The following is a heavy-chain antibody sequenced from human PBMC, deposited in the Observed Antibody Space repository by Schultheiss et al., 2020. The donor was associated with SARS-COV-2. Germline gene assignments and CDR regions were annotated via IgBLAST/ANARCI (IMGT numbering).Heavy chain of an antibody. J-gene: IGHJ6*02. CDR2: IKSDGRST. CDR1: GFTFSSYW. CDR3: ASGYYYDSSGYYVAPIGYYYGMDV. Sequence: GSLRLSCVASGFTFSSYWMHWVRQAPGKGLVWVSRIKSDGRSTSYADSVKGRFTISRDNAKNTLYLQMNSLRVEDTAVYYCASGYYYDSSGYYVAPIGYYYGMDVWGQGTTVTVSS. V-gene: IGHV3-74*01. D-gene: IGHD3-22*01.